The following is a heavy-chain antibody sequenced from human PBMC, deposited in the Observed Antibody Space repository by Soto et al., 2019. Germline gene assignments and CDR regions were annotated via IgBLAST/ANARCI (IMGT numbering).Heavy chain of an antibody. D-gene: IGHD1-26*01. V-gene: IGHV4-59*01. CDR3: ASGTRSTIPPPDA. Sequence: SEPLSLTCNVSGVTIRGYYWNWIRQPPGKTLEWIGSIYYTGGTNYNPSLKSRVTISVDTPKNHFSLKFNSLTAADTAVYYCASGTRSTIPPPDAWGKGNRVTVS. J-gene: IGHJ4*02. CDR1: GVTIRGYY. CDR2: IYYTGGT.